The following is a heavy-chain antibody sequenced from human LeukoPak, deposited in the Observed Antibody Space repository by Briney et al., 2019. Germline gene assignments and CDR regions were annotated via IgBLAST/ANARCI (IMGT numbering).Heavy chain of an antibody. Sequence: PGGSLRLSCAVSGFTFSSYSMNWVRQAPGKGLEWVSYISSSSSTIYYAASVKGRFTISRDNAKNSLYLQMNSLRAEDTAVYYCARGQWEGYAFDIWGQGTMVTVSS. CDR1: GFTFSSYS. CDR2: ISSSSSTI. CDR3: ARGQWEGYAFDI. V-gene: IGHV3-48*04. J-gene: IGHJ3*02. D-gene: IGHD1-26*01.